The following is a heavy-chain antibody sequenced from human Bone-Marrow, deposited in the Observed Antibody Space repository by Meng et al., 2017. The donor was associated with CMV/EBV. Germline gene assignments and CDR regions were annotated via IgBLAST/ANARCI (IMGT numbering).Heavy chain of an antibody. D-gene: IGHD2-2*01. CDR3: ARDSVVPAAMGYFQH. Sequence: ASVKVSCKVSGYTLTELSRHWVRQAPGKGLEWMGGFDPEDGETIYAQKFQGRVTMTEDTSTDTAYMELSSLRSEDTAVYYCARDSVVPAAMGYFQHWGQGTLVTVSS. CDR1: GYTLTELS. V-gene: IGHV1-24*01. CDR2: FDPEDGET. J-gene: IGHJ1*01.